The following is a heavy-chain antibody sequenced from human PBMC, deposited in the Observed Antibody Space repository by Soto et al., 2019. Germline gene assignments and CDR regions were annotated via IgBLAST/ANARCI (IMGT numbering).Heavy chain of an antibody. CDR2: ISNTGNTI. D-gene: IGHD2-8*02. V-gene: IGHV3-48*02. Sequence: PGGSLRLSCAASGFTFSSYSMNWVRQAPGKGLEWVSYISNTGNTIYYADTVKGRFTISRDSAKNSLYMQMNSLRDEDTAVYYCARSTGARYYYGMDVWGQGTTVTVSS. J-gene: IGHJ6*02. CDR1: GFTFSSYS. CDR3: ARSTGARYYYGMDV.